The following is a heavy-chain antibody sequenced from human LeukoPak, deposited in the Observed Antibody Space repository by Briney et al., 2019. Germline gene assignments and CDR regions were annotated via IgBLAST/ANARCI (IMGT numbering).Heavy chain of an antibody. J-gene: IGHJ3*02. CDR2: IHTSGST. CDR1: GDSISSGTHY. V-gene: IGHV4-61*02. CDR3: ARDGGGDYGDAFDI. Sequence: SQTLSLTCTVSGDSISSGTHYWSWIRQPAGKGLEWIGRIHTSGSTNYNPSLKSRVTISVDTSKNQFSLKLSSVTAADTAVYYCARDGGGDYGDAFDIWGQGTMVTVSS. D-gene: IGHD4-17*01.